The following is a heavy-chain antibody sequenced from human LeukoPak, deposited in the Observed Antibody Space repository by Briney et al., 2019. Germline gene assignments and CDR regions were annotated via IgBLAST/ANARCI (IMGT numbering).Heavy chain of an antibody. Sequence: GGSLRLSCTASGFIFSNYYMAWVRQPPGRGLEWISYISADAATVKYADSVEGRFTVPSDNTQNSIYLEMSSLRVDDTPVYYCARMYSSGYYGDYFDYWGQGNLVSVSS. CDR1: GFIFSNYY. D-gene: IGHD5-12*01. CDR2: ISADAATV. CDR3: ARMYSSGYYGDYFDY. J-gene: IGHJ4*02. V-gene: IGHV3-11*04.